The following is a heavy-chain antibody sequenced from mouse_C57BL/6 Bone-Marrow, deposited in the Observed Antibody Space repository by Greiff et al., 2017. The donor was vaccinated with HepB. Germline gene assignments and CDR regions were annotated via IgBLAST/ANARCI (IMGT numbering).Heavy chain of an antibody. J-gene: IGHJ4*01. Sequence: EVKLVESGGGLVQPGGSMKLSCAASGFTFSDAWMDWVRQSPEKGLEWVAKIRNKANNHATYYAESVKGRFTISRDDSKSSVYLQMNSLRAEDTGIYYCTRGSSYYAMDYWGQGTSVTVSS. CDR1: GFTFSDAW. CDR2: IRNKANNHAT. D-gene: IGHD1-1*01. CDR3: TRGSSYYAMDY. V-gene: IGHV6-6*01.